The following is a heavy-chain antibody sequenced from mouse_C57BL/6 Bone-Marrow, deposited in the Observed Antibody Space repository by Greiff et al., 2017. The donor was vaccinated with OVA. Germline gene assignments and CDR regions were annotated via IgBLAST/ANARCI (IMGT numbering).Heavy chain of an antibody. CDR2: IYPGSGNT. D-gene: IGHD1-1*01. CDR1: GYTFTDYY. J-gene: IGHJ1*03. V-gene: IGHV1-76*01. Sequence: VQLVESGAELVRPGASVKLSCKASGYTFTDYYINWVKQRPGQGLEWIARIYPGSGNTYYNEKFKGKATLTAEKSSSTAYMQLSSLTSEDSAVYFCARGSYYYGSRHWYFDVWGTGTTVTVSS. CDR3: ARGSYYYGSRHWYFDV.